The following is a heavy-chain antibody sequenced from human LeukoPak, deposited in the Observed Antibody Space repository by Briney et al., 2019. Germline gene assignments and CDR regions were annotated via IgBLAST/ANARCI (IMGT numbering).Heavy chain of an antibody. J-gene: IGHJ5*02. V-gene: IGHV1-18*01. CDR3: ARGAAGASTENGFGP. CDR1: GYTFTTYG. Sequence: ASVKVSCKASGYTFTTYGIFWVRQAPGQGLEWMGWINPYNGDTKYAQKFQGRVTMTTDTSTRIAYMELRSLRSDDTAFYYCARGAAGASTENGFGPWGQGTLVTVSS. CDR2: INPYNGDT.